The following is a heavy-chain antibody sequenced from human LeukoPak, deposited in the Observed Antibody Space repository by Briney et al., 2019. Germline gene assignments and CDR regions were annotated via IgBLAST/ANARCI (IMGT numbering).Heavy chain of an antibody. CDR2: ISHDGAT. D-gene: IGHD2/OR15-2a*01. V-gene: IGHV4-4*02. J-gene: IGHJ4*02. CDR3: TRENRPFCPFAF. Sequence: SGTLSLTCGVSGGSIDITNYWSWVRQAPGKGLEWIGEISHDGATNYRPSLGSRVAMSFDRANNQFSLSLTSVTAADTAVYYCTRENRPFCPFAFWGQGVLVTVSS. CDR1: GGSIDITNY.